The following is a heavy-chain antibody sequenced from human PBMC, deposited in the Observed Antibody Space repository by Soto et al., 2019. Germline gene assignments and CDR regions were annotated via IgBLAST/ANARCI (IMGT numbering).Heavy chain of an antibody. J-gene: IGHJ6*02. V-gene: IGHV4-31*03. CDR1: GDSISRNGYF. Sequence: SETLSLTCTVSGDSISRNGYFWTWIRQHPGKGLEWIGYIYYSGSSYYNPSLKSRVIISVDTSKNHFSLNLTAVTAADTAVYYCARGTMLRGSGYYYAMDVWGQGTTVTVSS. CDR3: ARGTMLRGSGYYYAMDV. D-gene: IGHD3-10*01. CDR2: IYYSGSS.